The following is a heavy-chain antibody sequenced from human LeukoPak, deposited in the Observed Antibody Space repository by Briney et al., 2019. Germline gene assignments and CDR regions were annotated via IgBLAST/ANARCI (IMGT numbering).Heavy chain of an antibody. V-gene: IGHV3-48*04. CDR2: ISSDGATT. CDR1: GFTFSSYS. Sequence: GGSLRLSCAASGFTFSSYSMTWVRQAPGGGLQWVSYISSDGATTYYADSVKGRFIISRDNAKNSLFLQINSLRAEDTAVYYCAGSTLWSGIFQYWGQGTLVTVSS. D-gene: IGHD3-3*01. J-gene: IGHJ1*01. CDR3: AGSTLWSGIFQY.